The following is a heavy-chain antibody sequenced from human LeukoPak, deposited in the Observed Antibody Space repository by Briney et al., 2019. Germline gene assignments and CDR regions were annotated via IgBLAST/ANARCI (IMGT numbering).Heavy chain of an antibody. J-gene: IGHJ4*02. Sequence: SETLSLTCTVSGGSMSSTSYWGWIRQPPGKGLEWIGSIYYSGSTYYHPSLKSRVTISVDTSNNLFSLKLTSVTAADTAVYYCARHEGMVAASFDYWGKGTLVTVSS. V-gene: IGHV4-39*01. D-gene: IGHD2-15*01. CDR2: IYYSGST. CDR1: GGSMSSTSY. CDR3: ARHEGMVAASFDY.